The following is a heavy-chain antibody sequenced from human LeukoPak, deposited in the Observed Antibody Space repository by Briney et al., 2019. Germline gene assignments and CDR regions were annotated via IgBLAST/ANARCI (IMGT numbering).Heavy chain of an antibody. CDR3: ARDGGLGELFDYYYYYGMDV. V-gene: IGHV3-7*03. D-gene: IGHD3-10*01. J-gene: IGHJ6*04. Sequence: PGGSLRLSCAASGFTFSSYWMSWVRQAPGKGLEWVANIKQDGSEKYYVDSVKGRFTISRDNAKNSLYLQMNSLRAEDTAVYYCARDGGLGELFDYYYYYGMDVWGKGTTVTVSS. CDR1: GFTFSSYW. CDR2: IKQDGSEK.